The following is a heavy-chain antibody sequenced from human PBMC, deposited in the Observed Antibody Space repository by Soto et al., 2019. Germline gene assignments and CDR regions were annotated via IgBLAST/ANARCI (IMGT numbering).Heavy chain of an antibody. CDR3: AIYRDGYNYLGY. J-gene: IGHJ4*02. CDR2: INPSGGST. D-gene: IGHD5-12*01. Sequence: QVQLVQSGAEVKKPGASVKVSCKASGYTFTSYYMHWVRQAPGQGLEWMGIINPSGGSTSYAQKFKGRVTMTRDTSTSTVYMELSSLRSEDTAVYYCAIYRDGYNYLGYWGQGTLVTVSS. V-gene: IGHV1-46*01. CDR1: GYTFTSYY.